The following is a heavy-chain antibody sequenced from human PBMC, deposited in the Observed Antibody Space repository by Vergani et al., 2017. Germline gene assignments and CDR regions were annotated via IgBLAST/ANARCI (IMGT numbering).Heavy chain of an antibody. CDR2: IYYSGST. D-gene: IGHD6-13*01. CDR3: AGGYYSRTNGFDP. V-gene: IGHV4-59*01. J-gene: IGHJ5*02. CDR1: GGSISSYY. Sequence: QVQLQESGPGLVKPSETLSLTCTVSGGSISSYYWSWIRQPPGKGLEWIGYIYYSGSTNYNPSLKSRVTISVDTSKNQFSLKLSSVTPADTAVYYCAGGYYSRTNGFDPGGQGTLVTVSS.